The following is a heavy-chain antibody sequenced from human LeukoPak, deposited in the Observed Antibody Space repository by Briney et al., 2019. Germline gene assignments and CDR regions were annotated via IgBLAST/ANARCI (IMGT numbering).Heavy chain of an antibody. D-gene: IGHD3-16*02. V-gene: IGHV1-2*02. CDR2: INPNSGGT. CDR3: ARVDDYVWGSYRTLDY. CDR1: GYTFTDYY. Sequence: ASVTVSFKASGYTFTDYYMHWVRQAPGQGVEWMGWINPNSGGTNYAQKFQGRVTMTRDTSSSTAYMELSRLRSDDTAVHYCARVDDYVWGSYRTLDYWGQGTLVTVSS. J-gene: IGHJ4*02.